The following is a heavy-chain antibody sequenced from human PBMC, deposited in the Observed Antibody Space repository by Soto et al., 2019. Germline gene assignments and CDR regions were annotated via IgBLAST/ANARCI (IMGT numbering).Heavy chain of an antibody. CDR3: TTELTGDAFDI. V-gene: IGHV3-15*01. CDR1: GFTFSNAW. D-gene: IGHD7-27*01. CDR2: IKSKADGGTT. J-gene: IGHJ3*02. Sequence: GGSLRLSCAASGFTFSNAWMSWVRQAPGKGLEWVGRIKSKADGGTTDYAAPVKGRFTISRDDSKNTLYLQMNSLKTEDTAVYYCTTELTGDAFDIWGQGTMVTVSS.